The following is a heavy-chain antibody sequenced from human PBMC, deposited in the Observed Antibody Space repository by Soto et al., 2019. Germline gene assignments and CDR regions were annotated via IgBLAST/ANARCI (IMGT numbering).Heavy chain of an antibody. CDR2: IWYDGSNK. CDR1: GFTFSSYG. V-gene: IGHV3-33*01. CDR3: ARDLLRITIFVRPYGMDV. D-gene: IGHD3-3*01. J-gene: IGHJ6*02. Sequence: QVQLVESGGGVVQPGRSLRLPCAASGFTFSSYGMHWVRQAPGKGLEWVAVIWYDGSNKYYADSVKGRFTISRDNSKNTLYLQMNSLRAEDTAVYYCARDLLRITIFVRPYGMDVWGQGTTVTVSS.